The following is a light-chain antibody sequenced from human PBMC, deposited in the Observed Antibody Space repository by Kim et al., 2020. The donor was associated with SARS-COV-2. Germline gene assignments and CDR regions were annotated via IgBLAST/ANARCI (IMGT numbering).Light chain of an antibody. CDR3: QSYDSSNPVV. J-gene: IGLJ2*01. CDR2: EDN. CDR1: SGSIASNY. Sequence: KTVTISGTRSSGSIASNYGQWYQQRPGSAPTTVIYEDNQRPSGVPDRFSGSIDSSANSASLTISGLKTEDEADYYCQSYDSSNPVVFGGGTQLTVL. V-gene: IGLV6-57*03.